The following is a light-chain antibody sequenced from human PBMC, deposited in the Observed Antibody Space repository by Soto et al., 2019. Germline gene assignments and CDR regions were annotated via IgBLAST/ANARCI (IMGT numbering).Light chain of an antibody. J-gene: IGLJ2*01. CDR2: SNN. Sequence: QSVLTQPPSASGTPGQRVTISCSGSSFNIGSNSVNWYQQLAGAAPKLLIYSNNQRPSGVPDRFSGSKSGTSASLAISGLQSEDEADYYCAAWDDRLTGHVVFGGGTKLTVL. CDR1: SFNIGSNS. V-gene: IGLV1-44*01. CDR3: AAWDDRLTGHVV.